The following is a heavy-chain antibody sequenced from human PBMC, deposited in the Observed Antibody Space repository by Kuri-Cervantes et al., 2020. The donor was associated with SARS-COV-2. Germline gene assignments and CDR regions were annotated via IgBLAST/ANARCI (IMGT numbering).Heavy chain of an antibody. CDR1: GFLFSASA. CDR2: VRGKANNYAA. CDR3: TPLIDY. Sequence: GGSLRLSCEVSGFLFSASAIHWVRQASGKGLEWVGRVRGKANNYAAAYAVSVKGRFIISRDDSKNMAYLQMNSLKTEDTAVYYCTPLIDYWGQGALVTVSS. J-gene: IGHJ4*02. V-gene: IGHV3-73*01.